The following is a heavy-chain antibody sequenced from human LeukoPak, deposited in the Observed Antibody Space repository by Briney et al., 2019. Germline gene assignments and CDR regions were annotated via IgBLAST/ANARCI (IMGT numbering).Heavy chain of an antibody. V-gene: IGHV3-23*01. CDR2: ISGSGGST. CDR1: GFTFSSYA. D-gene: IGHD3-22*01. Sequence: GGSLRLSCAASGFTFSSYAMSWVRQAPGKGLEWVSAISGSGGSTYYADSVKGRFTISRDNSKNTLYLQMNSLRAEDTAVYYCAKDSMIVVVRPPGGFDCWGQGTLVTVSS. J-gene: IGHJ4*02. CDR3: AKDSMIVVVRPPGGFDC.